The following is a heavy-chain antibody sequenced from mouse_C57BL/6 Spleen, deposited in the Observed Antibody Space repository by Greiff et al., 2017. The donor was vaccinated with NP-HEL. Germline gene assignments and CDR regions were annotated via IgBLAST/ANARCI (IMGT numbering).Heavy chain of an antibody. J-gene: IGHJ3*01. CDR2: INPIRVNT. Sequence: QVQLQQSGAELARPGASVKLSCKASGYTFTSYGISWVKQRTGQALEWIGEINPIRVNTYYNEKLSPPSTLTADKSSSTAYRELRSLTSEDSAVYFCAGITTVVPYWGQGTLVTVSA. V-gene: IGHV1-81*01. D-gene: IGHD1-1*01. CDR1: GYTFTSYG. CDR3: AGITTVVPY.